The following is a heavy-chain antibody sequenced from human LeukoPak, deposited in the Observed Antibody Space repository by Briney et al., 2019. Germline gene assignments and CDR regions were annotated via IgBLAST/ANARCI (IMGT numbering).Heavy chain of an antibody. Sequence: GGSLRLSCAASGFTFSSYAMSWVRQAPGKGLEWVSSISGSGSITSYAGSVRGRFTISRDNSKNTLYLQMNSLRAEDTAVYYCAKGDTTWELPHDYWGQGTLVTVSS. V-gene: IGHV3-23*01. CDR3: AKGDTTWELPHDY. CDR1: GFTFSSYA. CDR2: ISGSGSIT. J-gene: IGHJ4*02. D-gene: IGHD1-26*01.